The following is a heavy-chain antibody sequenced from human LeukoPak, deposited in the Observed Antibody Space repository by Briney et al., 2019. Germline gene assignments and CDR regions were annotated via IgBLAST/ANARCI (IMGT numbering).Heavy chain of an antibody. D-gene: IGHD6-13*01. CDR3: ARDRSQRIAAAGTLSDY. CDR2: ISAYNGNT. Sequence: ASVKVSCKASGYTFTSYGICWVRQAPGQGLEWMGWISAYNGNTNYAQKLQGRVTMTTDTSTSTAYMELRSLRSDDTAVYYCARDRSQRIAAAGTLSDYWGQGTLVTVSS. CDR1: GYTFTSYG. J-gene: IGHJ4*02. V-gene: IGHV1-18*01.